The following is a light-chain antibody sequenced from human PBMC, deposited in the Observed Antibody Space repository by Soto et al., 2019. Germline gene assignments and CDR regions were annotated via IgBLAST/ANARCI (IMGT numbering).Light chain of an antibody. V-gene: IGKV4-1*01. Sequence: DIVMTQSPDSLAVSLGERAAINCQSSQSVFYISNNKNYLAWYQQKPGQPPKLLIYWASTRESGVPDRFSGSGSGTDFTLTISSLQAEDVAVYYCQQYYTTPLTFGGGTKVEIK. CDR1: QSVFYISNNKNY. CDR2: WAS. J-gene: IGKJ4*01. CDR3: QQYYTTPLT.